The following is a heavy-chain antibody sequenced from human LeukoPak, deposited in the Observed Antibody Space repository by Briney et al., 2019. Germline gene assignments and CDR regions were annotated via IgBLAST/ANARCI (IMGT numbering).Heavy chain of an antibody. V-gene: IGHV3-15*01. CDR2: IKSKTDGGTT. D-gene: IGHD3-10*01. CDR3: TTEYESYYGSGSYFYFDY. Sequence: PGGSLRLSCAASGFTFSNAWMSWVRQAPGKGLEWVGRIKSKTDGGTTDYAAPVKGRFTISRDDSKNTLYLQMNGLKTEDTAVYYCTTEYESYYGSGSYFYFDYWGQGTLVTVSS. J-gene: IGHJ4*02. CDR1: GFTFSNAW.